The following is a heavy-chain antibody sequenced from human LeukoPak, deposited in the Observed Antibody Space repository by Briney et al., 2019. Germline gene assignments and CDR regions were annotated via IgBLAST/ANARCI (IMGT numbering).Heavy chain of an antibody. CDR3: ARHDYGGNSAWFDP. J-gene: IGHJ5*02. CDR2: IFYSGGT. CDR1: AGSIRGFF. D-gene: IGHD4-23*01. Sequence: SETLSLTCTVAAGSIRGFFWSWIRQPPGKGLEWIGYIFYSGGTYYNPSIMSRVTISVDMSTNQFSLKLTSVTAADTAVYYCARHDYGGNSAWFDPWGQGTLVTVSS. V-gene: IGHV4-59*01.